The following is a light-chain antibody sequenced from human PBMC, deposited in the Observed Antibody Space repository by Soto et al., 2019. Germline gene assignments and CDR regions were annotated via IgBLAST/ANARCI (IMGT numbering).Light chain of an antibody. J-gene: IGLJ2*01. V-gene: IGLV1-47*02. Sequence: QLVLTQPPSASGTPGQRVTISCSGSSSNIGSNYVYWYQQLPGTAPKLLIYGNNQRPSGVPDRFSGSKSGTSASLAISGLRSEDEADYYCAAWDDSLSGLVVFGGGTQLTVL. CDR3: AAWDDSLSGLVV. CDR1: SSNIGSNY. CDR2: GNN.